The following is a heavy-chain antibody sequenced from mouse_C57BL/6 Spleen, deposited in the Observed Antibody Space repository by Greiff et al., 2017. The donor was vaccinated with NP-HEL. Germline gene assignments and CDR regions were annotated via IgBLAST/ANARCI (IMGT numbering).Heavy chain of an antibody. V-gene: IGHV1-15*01. CDR1: GYTFTDYE. CDR2: IDPETGGT. J-gene: IGHJ4*01. CDR3: TRGDYDSPRDD. Sequence: QVQLQQSGAELVRPGASVTLSCKASGYTFTDYEMHWVKQTPVHGLEWIGAIDPETGGTASNQQFKGKAILTADKSSSTAYMELRSLTAEDAAVEYCTRGDYDSPRDDWGQGTSVTVSS. D-gene: IGHD2-4*01.